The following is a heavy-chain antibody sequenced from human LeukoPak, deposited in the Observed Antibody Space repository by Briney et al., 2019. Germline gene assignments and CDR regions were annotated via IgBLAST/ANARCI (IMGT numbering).Heavy chain of an antibody. Sequence: SSETLSLTCAVYGGSFSGYYWSWIRQPPGKGLEWIGEINHSGSTNYNPSLKSRVTISVDTSKNQFSLKLSSVTAADTAVYYCARGPRDFLSGYYNYYYYMDVWGKGTTVTVSS. J-gene: IGHJ6*03. CDR1: GGSFSGYY. CDR3: ARGPRDFLSGYYNYYYYMDV. V-gene: IGHV4-34*01. D-gene: IGHD3-3*01. CDR2: INHSGST.